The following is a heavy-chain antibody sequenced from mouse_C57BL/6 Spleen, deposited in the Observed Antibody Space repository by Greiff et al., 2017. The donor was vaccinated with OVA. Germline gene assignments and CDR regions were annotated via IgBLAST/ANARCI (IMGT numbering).Heavy chain of an antibody. CDR2: IYPGSGNT. J-gene: IGHJ2*01. Sequence: VQRVESGPELVKPGASVKISCKASGYTFTDYYINWVKQRPGQGLEWIGWIYPGSGNTKYNEKFKGKATLTVDTSSSTAYMQLSSLTSEDSAVYFCARGYGSPPFDYWGQGTTLTVSS. CDR3: ARGYGSPPFDY. D-gene: IGHD1-1*01. V-gene: IGHV1-84*01. CDR1: GYTFTDYY.